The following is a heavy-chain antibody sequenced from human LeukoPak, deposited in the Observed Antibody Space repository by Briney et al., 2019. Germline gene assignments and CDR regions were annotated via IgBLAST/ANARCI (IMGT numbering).Heavy chain of an antibody. CDR3: ARAFQSLGGLSLPDY. D-gene: IGHD3-16*02. CDR1: GYTFTSYD. CDR2: IHPSTGNP. V-gene: IGHV7-4-1*02. Sequence: GASVKVSCKASGYTFTSYDINWVRQASGQGLEWVGWIHPSTGNPTYAQGFTGRFVFSLDTSVSTTYLQISSLKAEDTAVYFCARAFQSLGGLSLPDYWGQGTLLTVSS. J-gene: IGHJ4*02.